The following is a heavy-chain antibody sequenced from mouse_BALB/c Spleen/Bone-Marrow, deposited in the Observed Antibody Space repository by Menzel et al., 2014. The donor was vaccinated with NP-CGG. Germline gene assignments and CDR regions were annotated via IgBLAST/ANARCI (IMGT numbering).Heavy chain of an antibody. CDR3: ARGGLLRAMDY. Sequence: VHVKQSGPELVKPGASVEISCKASGYSFTGYFMNWVMRSHGKSLEWIGRINPYNGDTFYNQKFKGKATLTVDKSSSTAHMELRSLASEDSAVYYCARGGLLRAMDYWGQGTSVTVSS. CDR1: GYSFTGYF. CDR2: INPYNGDT. V-gene: IGHV1-20*02. J-gene: IGHJ4*01. D-gene: IGHD2-3*01.